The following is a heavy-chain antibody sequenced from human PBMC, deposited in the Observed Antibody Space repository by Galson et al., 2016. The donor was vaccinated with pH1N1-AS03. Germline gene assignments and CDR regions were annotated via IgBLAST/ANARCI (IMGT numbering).Heavy chain of an antibody. J-gene: IGHJ4*02. Sequence: QSGAEVKKAGESLTISCKGFGDSFTTYWIIWVRQMPGKGLEWMGRIDPRDSETNYSPSFRGHVPISADKSINTVYLQWSSLKASDSAMYYCARSHSMTLVTTIYSSWGQGTLVTVSS. CDR2: IDPRDSET. CDR3: ARSHSMTLVTTIYSS. CDR1: GDSFTTYW. V-gene: IGHV5-10-1*01. D-gene: IGHD5-12*01.